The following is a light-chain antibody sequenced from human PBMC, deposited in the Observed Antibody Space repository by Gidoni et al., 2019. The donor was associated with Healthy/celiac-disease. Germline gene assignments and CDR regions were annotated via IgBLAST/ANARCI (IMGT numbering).Light chain of an antibody. CDR3: SSYTSSSTHVV. V-gene: IGLV2-14*03. CDR1: SRDVGGHNY. Sequence: QSALTQPASASGSPGQSITISCTGTSRDVGGHNYVPWYQPHPGKAPQLMIYDVSNRPSGVSHRFSGSKSGNPASLTISGLQAEDEADYYCSSYTSSSTHVVFGGGPKLTVL. CDR2: DVS. J-gene: IGLJ2*01.